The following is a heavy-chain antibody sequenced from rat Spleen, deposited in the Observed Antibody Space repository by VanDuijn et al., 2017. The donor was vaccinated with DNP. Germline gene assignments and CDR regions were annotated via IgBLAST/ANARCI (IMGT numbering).Heavy chain of an antibody. CDR2: RWSGGST. J-gene: IGHJ4*01. V-gene: IGHV2-16*01. Sequence: QVQLKESGPGLVQPSQTLSLTCTVSGFSLTSYGVSWVRQPPGKGLEWIGARWSGGSTDYNSALKSRLSISRETSKSQVLLKMNSLQTEDTAMYFCARHYQGIRRDAMDAWGQGTSVTVSS. CDR3: ARHYQGIRRDAMDA. D-gene: IGHD1-4*01. CDR1: GFSLTSYG.